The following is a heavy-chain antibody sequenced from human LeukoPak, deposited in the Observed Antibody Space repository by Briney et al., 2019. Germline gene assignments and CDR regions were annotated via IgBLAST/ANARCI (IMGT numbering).Heavy chain of an antibody. Sequence: GGSLRLSCAASGFTFSSYGMHWVRQAPGKGLEWVAVISYDGSNKYYADSVKGRFTISRDNSKNTLYLQMNSLRAEDTAVYYCTRHPAPMTTDYFDYWGQGTLVTVSS. CDR1: GFTFSSYG. V-gene: IGHV3-30*03. CDR2: ISYDGSNK. J-gene: IGHJ4*02. CDR3: TRHPAPMTTDYFDY. D-gene: IGHD4-17*01.